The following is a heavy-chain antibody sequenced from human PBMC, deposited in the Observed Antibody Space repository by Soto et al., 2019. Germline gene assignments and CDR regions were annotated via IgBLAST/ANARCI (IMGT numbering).Heavy chain of an antibody. CDR2: IRTKTNGGTT. V-gene: IGHV3-15*07. CDR1: GFTFSNAW. D-gene: IGHD2-15*01. Sequence: PGGSLRLSCAASGFTFSNAWMNWVRQAPGKGLEWVAFIRTKTNGGTTEYAASVKGRFAISRDDSKSIAYLQMNSLKIEDTAVYYCSTGDCSGGSCYSGLDYWGQRTLVTVSS. CDR3: STGDCSGGSCYSGLDY. J-gene: IGHJ4*02.